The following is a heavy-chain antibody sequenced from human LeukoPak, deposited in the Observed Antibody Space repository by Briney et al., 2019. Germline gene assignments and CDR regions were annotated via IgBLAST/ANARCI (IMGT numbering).Heavy chain of an antibody. Sequence: GGSLRLSCAASGFTFSSYRMSWVRQAPGKGLEWVSSISTSSSSKYYADSVKGRFTISRDNAKNSLDLQMNSLRAEDTAVYYCARWDDLFLINFGGQGPRATFS. CDR2: ISTSSSSK. CDR1: GFTFSSYR. D-gene: IGHD3/OR15-3a*01. J-gene: IGHJ4*02. V-gene: IGHV3-21*01. CDR3: ARWDDLFLINF.